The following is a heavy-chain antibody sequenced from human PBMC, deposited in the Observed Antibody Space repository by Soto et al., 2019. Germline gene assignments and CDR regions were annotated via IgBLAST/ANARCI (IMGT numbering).Heavy chain of an antibody. CDR1: GFTVSSNY. D-gene: IGHD3-22*01. V-gene: IGHV3-53*01. Sequence: GGSLRLSCAASGFTVSSNYMSWVRQAPGKGLEWVSVIYSGGSTYYADSVKGRFTISRDNSKNTLYLQMNSLRAEDTAVYYCAREYYYDSSRYYYWGQGTLDIVSS. J-gene: IGHJ4*02. CDR2: IYSGGST. CDR3: AREYYYDSSRYYY.